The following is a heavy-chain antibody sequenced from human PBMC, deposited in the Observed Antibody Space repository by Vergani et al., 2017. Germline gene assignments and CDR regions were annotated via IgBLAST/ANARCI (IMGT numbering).Heavy chain of an antibody. CDR3: VRDQVTMLRGSDALDI. CDR1: GFTFGYYA. CDR2: IRSKAYGQAT. V-gene: IGHV3-49*03. D-gene: IGHD3-10*01. J-gene: IGHJ3*02. Sequence: EVQLVESGGDLVQPGRSLRLSCTASGFTFGYYAMDWFRQAPGQGLEWVGGIRSKAYGQATIYAASVKGRFTTSRDDSKSIAYLQRNNLQTEDTAMYYCVRDQVTMLRGSDALDIWGQGTMVTVSS.